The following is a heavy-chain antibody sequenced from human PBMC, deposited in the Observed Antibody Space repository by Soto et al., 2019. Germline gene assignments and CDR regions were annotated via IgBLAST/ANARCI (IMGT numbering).Heavy chain of an antibody. CDR3: ARENAFLGLVVSNWFDP. V-gene: IGHV3-23*01. D-gene: IGHD3-3*01. CDR2: ISGSGGST. Sequence: GGSMRLSCAASGFTFTSYAMSWVRQAPGRGLEWVSIISGSGGSTFYADSVKGRFTISRDNSKNTLYLQMNSLRPEDTAVYYCARENAFLGLVVSNWFDPWGQGTLVTVSS. CDR1: GFTFTSYA. J-gene: IGHJ5*02.